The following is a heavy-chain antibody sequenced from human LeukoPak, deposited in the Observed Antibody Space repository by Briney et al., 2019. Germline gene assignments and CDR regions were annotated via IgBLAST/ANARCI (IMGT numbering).Heavy chain of an antibody. CDR2: ISAYNGNT. D-gene: IGHD6-13*01. V-gene: IGHV1-18*01. CDR1: GYTLTIYG. J-gene: IGHJ4*02. CDR3: ARDPMQGYSSSWYYFDY. Sequence: VASVKVSFKSSGYTLTIYGISWVRQAPGQGLELMGWISAYNGNTNYAQKLQGRVTMTTDTSTSTAYMELRSLRSDDTAVYYCARDPMQGYSSSWYYFDYWGQGTLVTVSS.